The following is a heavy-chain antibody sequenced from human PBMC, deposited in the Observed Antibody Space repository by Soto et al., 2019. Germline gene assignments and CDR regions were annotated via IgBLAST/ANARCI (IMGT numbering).Heavy chain of an antibody. V-gene: IGHV3-30*18. CDR2: ISYDGSNK. J-gene: IGHJ4*02. D-gene: IGHD2-15*01. CDR1: GFTFSSYG. Sequence: VQLVESGGGVVQPGRSLRLSCAASGFTFSSYGMHWVRQAPGKGLEWVAVISYDGSNKYYADSVKGRFTISRDNSKNTLYLQMNSLRAEDTAVYYCAKAESMVVAATRGWGYWGQGTLVTVSS. CDR3: AKAESMVVAATRGWGY.